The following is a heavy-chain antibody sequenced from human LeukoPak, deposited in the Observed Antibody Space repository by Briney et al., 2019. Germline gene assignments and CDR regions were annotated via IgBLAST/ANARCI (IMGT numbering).Heavy chain of an antibody. D-gene: IGHD6-19*01. CDR3: ARDQAGPYSSGWYPYY. CDR1: GGSISSYY. CDR2: IYTSGST. Sequence: SETLSPTCTVSGGSISSYYWSWIRQPAGKGLEWIGRIYTSGSTNYNPSLKSRVTMSVDTSKNQFSLKLSSVTAADTAVYYCARDQAGPYSSGWYPYYWGQGTLVTVSS. V-gene: IGHV4-4*07. J-gene: IGHJ4*02.